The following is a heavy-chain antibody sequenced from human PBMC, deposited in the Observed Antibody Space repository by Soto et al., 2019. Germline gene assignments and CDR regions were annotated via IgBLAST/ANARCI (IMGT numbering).Heavy chain of an antibody. CDR2: ISYDGSNK. J-gene: IGHJ6*02. D-gene: IGHD6-19*01. Sequence: QVQLVESGGGVVQPGRSLRLSCAASGFTFSSYGMHWVRQAPGKGLEWVAVISYDGSNKYYADSVKGRFTISRDNSKNTLYLQMDSLRAEYTAVYYCAKDKVAGRDYYYYGMDVWGQGTTVTVSS. CDR1: GFTFSSYG. CDR3: AKDKVAGRDYYYYGMDV. V-gene: IGHV3-30*18.